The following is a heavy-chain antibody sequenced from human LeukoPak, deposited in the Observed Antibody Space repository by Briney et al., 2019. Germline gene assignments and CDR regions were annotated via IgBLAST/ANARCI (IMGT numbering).Heavy chain of an antibody. CDR3: ARLLRTSNTGYYHDS. CDR2: HDSTGTT. D-gene: IGHD3-9*01. V-gene: IGHV4-59*08. CDR1: GSSMSSIY. J-gene: IGHJ4*02. Sequence: SEALSLTCTVSGSSMSSIYWSWFRQPPGKGLGGIGDHDSTGTTNYNTSLHTRVTLSVNTSKNQFSLKLSPVAAADTAVYYGARLLRTSNTGYYHDSWGQGTLVTVSS.